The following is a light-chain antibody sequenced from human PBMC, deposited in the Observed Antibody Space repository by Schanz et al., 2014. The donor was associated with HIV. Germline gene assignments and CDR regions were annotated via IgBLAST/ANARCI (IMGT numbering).Light chain of an antibody. J-gene: IGLJ2*01. Sequence: QSVLTQPPSVSAAPGQKVTITCSGTYSNIGNNYVSWYQQFPGAAPRLLMYLNNQRPSGIPDRFSGSKSGTSASLAIAGLQAEDDADYYCQSYDSSLSGGLFGGGTKLTVL. CDR1: YSNIGNNY. CDR3: QSYDSSLSGGL. V-gene: IGLV1-51*01. CDR2: LNN.